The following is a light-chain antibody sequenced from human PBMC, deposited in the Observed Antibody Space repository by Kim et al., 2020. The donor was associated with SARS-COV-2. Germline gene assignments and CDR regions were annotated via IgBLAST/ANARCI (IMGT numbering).Light chain of an antibody. Sequence: QPVLTQSPSASASLGASVKLTCTLSSGHSSYPIAWHQQQPEKGPRYLMTLNSDGSHSKGDGIPDRFSGSSSGAERYLTISSLQSEDEADYYCQTWDTGIRVFGGGTQLTVL. V-gene: IGLV4-69*01. CDR3: QTWDTGIRV. J-gene: IGLJ3*02. CDR2: LNSDGSH. CDR1: SGHSSYP.